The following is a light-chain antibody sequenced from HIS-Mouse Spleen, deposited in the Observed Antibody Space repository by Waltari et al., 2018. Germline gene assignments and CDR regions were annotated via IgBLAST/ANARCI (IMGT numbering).Light chain of an antibody. V-gene: IGKV3-15*01. CDR2: GAS. CDR1: QSVSSN. Sequence: EIVMTQSPATLSVSPGERATLSCRASQSVSSNLAWYQQKPGQAPRLLIYGASTRATGIPARFSGSGSGTEFTLTISSMQSEDFAVYDCQQYNNWPSYTFGQGTKLGIK. J-gene: IGKJ2*01. CDR3: QQYNNWPSYT.